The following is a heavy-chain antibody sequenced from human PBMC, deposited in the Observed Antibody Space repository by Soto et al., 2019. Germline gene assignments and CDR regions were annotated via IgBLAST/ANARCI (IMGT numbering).Heavy chain of an antibody. V-gene: IGHV3-33*01. CDR3: SRDYLVVPHRDRDY. D-gene: IGHD2-2*01. CDR1: GFTFSSYG. CDR2: IWYDGSNK. Sequence: QVQRVESGGGVVQPGRSLRLSCAASGFTFSSYGMHWVRQAPGKGLEWVAVIWYDGSNKYYADTVKGRFTICRDNCKNTPYLPNNSLTAEHTPAYYCSRDYLVVPHRDRDYWGQGTLVTVSS. J-gene: IGHJ4*02.